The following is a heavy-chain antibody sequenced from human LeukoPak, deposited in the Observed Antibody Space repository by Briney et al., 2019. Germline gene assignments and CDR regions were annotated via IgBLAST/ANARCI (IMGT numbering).Heavy chain of an antibody. CDR3: ARGARYCSGGSCLYYFDY. V-gene: IGHV1-8*03. D-gene: IGHD2-15*01. Sequence: ASVKVSCKASGYTFTRYDINWVRQATGQGLEWMGWMNPNSGNTGYAQKFQGRVTITRNTSISTAYMELSSLRSEDTAVYYCARGARYCSGGSCLYYFDYWGQGTLVTVSS. J-gene: IGHJ4*02. CDR1: GYTFTRYD. CDR2: MNPNSGNT.